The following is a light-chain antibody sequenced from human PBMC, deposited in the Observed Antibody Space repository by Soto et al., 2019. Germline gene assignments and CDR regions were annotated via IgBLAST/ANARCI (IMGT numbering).Light chain of an antibody. CDR1: SSNIGSNT. CDR3: EAWDDSLKSRDWV. CDR2: SNN. Sequence: QSVLTQPPSASGTPGQRVTISCSGSSSNIGSNTVNWYQQLPGTAPKLLIYSNNQRPSGVPDRFSGSKSGTSASLAISGLQSEDEADYDCEAWDDSLKSRDWVFGGGTKLTVL. J-gene: IGLJ3*02. V-gene: IGLV1-44*01.